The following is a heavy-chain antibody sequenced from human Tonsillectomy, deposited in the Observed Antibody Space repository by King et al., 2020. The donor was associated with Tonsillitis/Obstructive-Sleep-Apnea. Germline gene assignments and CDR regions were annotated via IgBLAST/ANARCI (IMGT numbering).Heavy chain of an antibody. CDR3: TKDLIIATSGTPGDAFGL. J-gene: IGHJ3*01. V-gene: IGHV3-9*01. D-gene: IGHD6-13*01. CDR1: GFTFDDYA. Sequence: VQLVESGGGLVQPGRSLRLSCAASGFTFDDYAMYWVRQAPGKGLEWVSGISWNSAKLVYADSVKGRFTISRDNAKNSLYLQMNSLRTEDTALYYCTKDLIIATSGTPGDAFGLWGQGTVVTVSS. CDR2: ISWNSAKL.